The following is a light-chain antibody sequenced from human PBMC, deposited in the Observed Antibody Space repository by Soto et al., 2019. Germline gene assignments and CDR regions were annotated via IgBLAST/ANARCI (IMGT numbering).Light chain of an antibody. J-gene: IGLJ2*01. Sequence: QSVLTQPPSASGSPGQSVTISCTGTSGDVGSYRFVSWYQQHPGKAPKLLIYEVTKRPSGVPDRFSASTSGNTASLTVSGLQADDEADYYCSSYAGNNNVIFGGGTNLTVL. V-gene: IGLV2-8*01. CDR2: EVT. CDR3: SSYAGNNNVI. CDR1: SGDVGSYRF.